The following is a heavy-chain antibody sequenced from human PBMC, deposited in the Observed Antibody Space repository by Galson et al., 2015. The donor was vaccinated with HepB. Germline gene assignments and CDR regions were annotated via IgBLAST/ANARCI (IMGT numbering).Heavy chain of an antibody. Sequence: SLRLSCAASGFTFSVFNINWVRQAPGKGLEWISYISSTGTTIYYADSVKSRFTISRDNAKNSLYLQMNSLRAEDTAMYYCARDLHAYYDILTGFTRGGAFDIWGQGTMVTVSS. CDR2: ISSTGTTI. J-gene: IGHJ3*02. CDR3: ARDLHAYYDILTGFTRGGAFDI. V-gene: IGHV3-48*01. D-gene: IGHD3-9*01. CDR1: GFTFSVFN.